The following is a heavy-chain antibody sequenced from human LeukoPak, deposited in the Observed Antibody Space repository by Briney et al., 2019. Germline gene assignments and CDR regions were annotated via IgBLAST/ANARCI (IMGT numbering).Heavy chain of an antibody. CDR3: AKGPWGGWYSGASSAPTYDY. V-gene: IGHV3-23*01. CDR2: ISGSGGST. Sequence: GGSLRLSCAASGFTFSSYAMSWVRQAPGKGLEWVSAISGSGGSTYYADSVKGRFTISRDNSKNTLYLQMNSLRAEDTAVYYCAKGPWGGWYSGASSAPTYDYWGQGTLVTVSS. CDR1: GFTFSSYA. D-gene: IGHD6-19*01. J-gene: IGHJ4*02.